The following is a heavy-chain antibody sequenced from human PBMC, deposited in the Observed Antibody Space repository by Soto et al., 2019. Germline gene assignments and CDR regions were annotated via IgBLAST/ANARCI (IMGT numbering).Heavy chain of an antibody. CDR3: AKDRGITYYYYGMDV. Sequence: EVQLVESGGIVVQPGGSLRLSCAASGFTFDDYTMHWVRQAPGKGLEWVSLISWDSVSTYYADSVKGRFTVSRDNSKNSLYLQMDSLRTEDTALHYCAKDRGITYYYYGMDVWGQGTTVTVSS. CDR2: ISWDSVST. CDR1: GFTFDDYT. J-gene: IGHJ6*02. V-gene: IGHV3-43*01. D-gene: IGHD3-16*01.